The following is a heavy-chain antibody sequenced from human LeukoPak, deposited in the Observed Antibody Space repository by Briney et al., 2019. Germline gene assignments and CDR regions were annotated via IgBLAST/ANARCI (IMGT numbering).Heavy chain of an antibody. Sequence: GASVKVSCKASGYTFSSYHIHWVRQAPGQGHEWMGRINPSFNPGVDVTTYAQKFQGRVTLTRDTSTNTVYMELSSLRSEDTAVYYCARAWESIAGYYFDYWGQGTLVTVSS. V-gene: IGHV1-46*01. CDR1: GYTFSSYH. D-gene: IGHD1-26*01. CDR3: ARAWESIAGYYFDY. CDR2: INPSFNPGVDVT. J-gene: IGHJ4*02.